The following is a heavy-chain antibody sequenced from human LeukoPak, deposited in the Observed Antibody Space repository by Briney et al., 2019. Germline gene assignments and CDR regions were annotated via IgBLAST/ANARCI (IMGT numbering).Heavy chain of an antibody. Sequence: GGSLRLSCAASGFTFSNYSMNWVRQAPGKGLEWVSYIGSSSSFRYYADSVKGRFTISRDNAKNSLYLQMNSLRAEDTAVYYCRGVRGGTEADYWGQGTLVIVSS. D-gene: IGHD3-10*01. CDR1: GFTFSNYS. J-gene: IGHJ4*02. CDR3: RGVRGGTEADY. V-gene: IGHV3-48*01. CDR2: IGSSSSFR.